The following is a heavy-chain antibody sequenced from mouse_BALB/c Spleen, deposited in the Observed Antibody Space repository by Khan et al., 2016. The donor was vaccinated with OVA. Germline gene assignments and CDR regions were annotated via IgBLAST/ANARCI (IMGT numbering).Heavy chain of an antibody. CDR3: ARENYYGRSHYAMDY. D-gene: IGHD1-1*01. V-gene: IGHV1S41*01. CDR2: ISPGSGTP. J-gene: IGHJ4*01. CDR1: GYTFTSYW. Sequence: DLVKPGASVKLSCKASGYTFTSYWINWIKQRPGQGLEWIGRISPGSGTPYYNEMFKGKATLTVDTSSSTAYIQLSSLSSADSAVYFCARENYYGRSHYAMDYWGQGTSVTVSS.